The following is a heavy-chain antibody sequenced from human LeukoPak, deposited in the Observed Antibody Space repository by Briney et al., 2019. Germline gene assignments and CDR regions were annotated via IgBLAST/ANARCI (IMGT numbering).Heavy chain of an antibody. CDR2: IYSSGGT. D-gene: IGHD2-2*01. V-gene: IGHV4-39*01. J-gene: IGHJ6*02. CDR1: GGSISSRSHY. CDR3: VRRSDCSTTSCYFYHGMDV. Sequence: SETLSLTCTVSGGSISSRSHYWVWMRQPPGKGLEWIGSIYSSGGTYYRPSLESRVTVAVDTSKNQFSLTLTSVTAADTAVYYCVRRSDCSTTSCYFYHGMDVWGQGTTVTASS.